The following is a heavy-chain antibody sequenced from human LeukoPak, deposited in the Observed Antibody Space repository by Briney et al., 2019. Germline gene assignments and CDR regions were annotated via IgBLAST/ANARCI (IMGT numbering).Heavy chain of an antibody. CDR2: IMPILDIA. J-gene: IGHJ4*02. V-gene: IGHV1-69*04. Sequence: SVKVSCKASGGTFSKYAISWVRQAPGQGLEWTGRIMPILDIAHYAQKFQGRVTISADKSTSTAYMELSGLKSDDTAVYYCARTLGYSYGPAGWYFDYWGQGALVTVSS. CDR3: ARTLGYSYGPAGWYFDY. D-gene: IGHD5-18*01. CDR1: GGTFSKYA.